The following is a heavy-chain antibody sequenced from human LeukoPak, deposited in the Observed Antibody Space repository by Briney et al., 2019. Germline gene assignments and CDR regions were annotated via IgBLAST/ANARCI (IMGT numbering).Heavy chain of an antibody. V-gene: IGHV3-23*01. CDR3: AKGKVVPATIYDY. CDR1: GFTFSSYA. Sequence: EGSLRLSCAASGFTFSSYAMSWVRQAPGKGLEWVSGFSGGDGSTSYADSVKGRFTISRDNSKNTLYLQMNSLRAEDTAVYYCAKGKVVPATIYDYWGQGTLVTVSS. J-gene: IGHJ4*02. CDR2: FSGGDGST. D-gene: IGHD2-2*02.